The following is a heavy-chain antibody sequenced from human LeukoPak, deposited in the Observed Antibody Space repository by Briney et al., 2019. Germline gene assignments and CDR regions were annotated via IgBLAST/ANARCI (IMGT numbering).Heavy chain of an antibody. CDR2: IDPSDSDA. Sequence: EQSLTSSCPGSGYTFITNWITWVRQMPGQGREWMGRIDPSDSDANYSTSFQGHVALSADKSTSTAYLQWSRLKASDTAMYYCASRATVPPYNWFDPWGQGTLVTVSS. J-gene: IGHJ5*02. V-gene: IGHV5-10-1*01. CDR1: GYTFITNW. D-gene: IGHD4-17*01. CDR3: ASRATVPPYNWFDP.